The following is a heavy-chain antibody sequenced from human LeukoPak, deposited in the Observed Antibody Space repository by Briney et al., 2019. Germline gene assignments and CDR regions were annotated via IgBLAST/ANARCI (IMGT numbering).Heavy chain of an antibody. J-gene: IGHJ4*02. CDR3: ARGRNIEMTTMSGGSDY. Sequence: ASVKVSCKASSYTLTNYGISWVRQAPGQGLEWMGWISAYNGNTNYAQNLQGRVTMTTDTSTNTAYMELRSLRSDDTAVYSCARGRNIEMTTMSGGSDYWGQGTLVTVSS. V-gene: IGHV1-18*01. CDR1: SYTLTNYG. CDR2: ISAYNGNT. D-gene: IGHD5-24*01.